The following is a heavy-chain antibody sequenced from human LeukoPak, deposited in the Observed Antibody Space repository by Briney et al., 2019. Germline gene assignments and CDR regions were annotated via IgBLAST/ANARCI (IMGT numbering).Heavy chain of an antibody. CDR2: IIPIFGTA. CDR1: GGTFSSYA. Sequence: SVKVSCKASGGTFSSYAISWVRQAPGQGLEWMGGIIPIFGTANYAQKFQGRVTITADESTSTAYMELSSLRSEDTAVYYCARVSYYYGSGSYGANNWFDPWGQGTLVTVSS. D-gene: IGHD3-10*01. V-gene: IGHV1-69*13. CDR3: ARVSYYYGSGSYGANNWFDP. J-gene: IGHJ5*02.